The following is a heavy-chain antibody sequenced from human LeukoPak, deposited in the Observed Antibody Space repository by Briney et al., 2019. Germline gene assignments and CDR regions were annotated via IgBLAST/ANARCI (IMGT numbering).Heavy chain of an antibody. CDR3: ARLYYDSSGYYQICYFGY. D-gene: IGHD3-22*01. J-gene: IGHJ4*02. Sequence: PSETLSLTCTVSGGSISSSSYYWGWIRQPPGKGLEWIGSTYYSGSTYYNPSLRSRVTISVDTSKNQFSLNLSSVTAADTAVYYCARLYYDSSGYYQICYFGYWGQGTLVTVSS. V-gene: IGHV4-39*01. CDR1: GGSISSSSYY. CDR2: TYYSGST.